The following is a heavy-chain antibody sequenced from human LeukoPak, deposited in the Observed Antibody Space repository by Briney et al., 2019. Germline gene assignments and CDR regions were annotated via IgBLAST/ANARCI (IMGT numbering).Heavy chain of an antibody. CDR1: GYTFTGYY. CDR2: TNPNSGGT. CDR3: ARGKTRTRPNDY. D-gene: IGHD4-17*01. V-gene: IGHV1-2*02. J-gene: IGHJ4*02. Sequence: ASVKVSCKASGYTFTGYYMHWVRQAPGQGLEWMGWTNPNSGGTNYAQKFQGRVTMTRDTSISTAYMELSRLRSDDTAVYYCARGKTRTRPNDYWGQGTLVTVSS.